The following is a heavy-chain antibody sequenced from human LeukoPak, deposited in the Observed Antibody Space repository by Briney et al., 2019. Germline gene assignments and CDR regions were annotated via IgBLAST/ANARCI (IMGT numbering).Heavy chain of an antibody. CDR2: IDTISQSM. Sequence: GGSLRLSCAASGFSFSTYIMTWVRQAPGKGLEWVSYIDTISQSMYYADSVQGRFTISRDNSNNSLYLQMNSLRVEDTAVYYCARSHVGSSRYLGYWGQGTLVTVSS. CDR1: GFSFSTYI. V-gene: IGHV3-48*04. J-gene: IGHJ4*02. CDR3: ARSHVGSSRYLGY. D-gene: IGHD6-13*01.